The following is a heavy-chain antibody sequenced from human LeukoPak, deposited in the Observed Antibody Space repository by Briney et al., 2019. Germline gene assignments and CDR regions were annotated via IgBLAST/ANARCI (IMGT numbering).Heavy chain of an antibody. CDR2: IKEDGSIK. V-gene: IGHV3-7*01. J-gene: IGHJ4*02. Sequence: PGGSLRLSCAASGFTFSSYWMSWVRQAPGKGLEWVANIKEDGSIKYYVDSVKGRFTISRDNAKNSLYLQMNSLRAEDTAVYYCVRDPRREYYYGSGSFLDYWGQGTLVTVSS. D-gene: IGHD3-10*01. CDR1: GFTFSSYW. CDR3: VRDPRREYYYGSGSFLDY.